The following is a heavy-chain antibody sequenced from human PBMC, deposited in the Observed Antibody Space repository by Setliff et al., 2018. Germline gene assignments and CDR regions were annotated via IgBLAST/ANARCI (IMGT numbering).Heavy chain of an antibody. Sequence: AHTRSLTGTVFGGSISSNYWRWVRQPPGKGLEWIGYIYTSGSTNYNPSLKSRGTISVDTSRNPFSLKLRSVTAADRAVYYWVRLEAGYCSSTSCYVVGAFDIWGQGTMVTVSS. CDR1: GGSISSNY. V-gene: IGHV4-4*08. J-gene: IGHJ3*02. CDR3: VRLEAGYCSSTSCYVVGAFDI. D-gene: IGHD2-2*03. CDR2: IYTSGST.